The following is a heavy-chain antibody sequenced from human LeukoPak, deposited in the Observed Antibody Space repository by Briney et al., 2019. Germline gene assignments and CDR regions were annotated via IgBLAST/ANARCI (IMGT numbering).Heavy chain of an antibody. V-gene: IGHV1-2*06. CDR1: GYTFNGYY. J-gene: IGHJ4*02. CDR3: ARGGIVGASDY. Sequence: ASVKVSRKASGYTFNGYYIQWVRQVPGQGLEWMGRINPNSGGTTYAQKFQGRVTMTRDTSISTAYMELNRLKSDDTAVYFCARGGIVGASDYWGQGTLLTVFS. CDR2: INPNSGGT. D-gene: IGHD1-26*01.